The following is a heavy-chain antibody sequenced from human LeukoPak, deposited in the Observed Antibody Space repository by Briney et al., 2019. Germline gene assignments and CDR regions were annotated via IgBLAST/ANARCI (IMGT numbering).Heavy chain of an antibody. V-gene: IGHV1-2*02. D-gene: IGHD1-26*01. CDR3: ARAGRIVLGSDY. Sequence: ASVKVSCKASGYTFTGYYMHWVRQAPGQGPEWMGWINPNSGGTNYVQKFQGRVTMTRDTSISTAYMELSRLRSDDTAVYYCARAGRIVLGSDYWGQGTLVTVSS. CDR2: INPNSGGT. J-gene: IGHJ4*02. CDR1: GYTFTGYY.